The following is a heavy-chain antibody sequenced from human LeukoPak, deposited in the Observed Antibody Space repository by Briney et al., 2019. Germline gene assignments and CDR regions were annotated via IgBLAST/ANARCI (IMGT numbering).Heavy chain of an antibody. Sequence: GGSLRLSCAASGFTFSSYSMNWVRQAPGKGLEWVSYISSSSSTIYYADSVKGRFTISRDNAKNSLYLQMNSLRAEDTAVYYCARGREEYCSGGSCYRNAFDIWGQGTMVTVSS. D-gene: IGHD2-15*01. CDR1: GFTFSSYS. J-gene: IGHJ3*02. V-gene: IGHV3-48*04. CDR3: ARGREEYCSGGSCYRNAFDI. CDR2: ISSSSSTI.